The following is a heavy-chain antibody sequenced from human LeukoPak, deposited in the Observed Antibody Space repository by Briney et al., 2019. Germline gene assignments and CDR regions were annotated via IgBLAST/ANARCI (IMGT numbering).Heavy chain of an antibody. J-gene: IGHJ4*02. V-gene: IGHV3-23*01. CDR2: ISDSGGST. CDR1: GFTFRSYA. Sequence: GGSLRLSCAASGFTFRSYAMSWVRQAPGKGLEWVSVISDSGGSTYYADSVKGRFTISRDNSKNTLYLQMNSLRAEDTAVYYCAKGSTKRQQFDYWGEGTLVTVSS. CDR3: AKGSTKRQQFDY. D-gene: IGHD6-13*01.